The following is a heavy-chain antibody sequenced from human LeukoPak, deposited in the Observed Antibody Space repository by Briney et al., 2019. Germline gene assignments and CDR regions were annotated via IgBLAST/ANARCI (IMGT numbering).Heavy chain of an antibody. CDR2: IYHSGST. J-gene: IGHJ4*02. CDR3: ARGDLRGSMIVVVLHFDY. V-gene: IGHV4-38-2*02. CDR1: GYSISSGYY. Sequence: AETLSLTCTVSGYSISSGYYWGWIRQPPGKGLEWIGSIYHSGSTYYNPSLKSRVTISVDTSKNQFSLKLSSVTAADTAVYYCARGDLRGSMIVVVLHFDYWGQGILVTVSS. D-gene: IGHD3-22*01.